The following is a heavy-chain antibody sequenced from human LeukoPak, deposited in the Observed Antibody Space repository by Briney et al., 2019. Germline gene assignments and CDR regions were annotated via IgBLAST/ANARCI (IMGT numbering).Heavy chain of an antibody. CDR2: ISYDGSNK. J-gene: IGHJ6*02. D-gene: IGHD3-22*01. CDR3: AKDQYYDSSGYSFYGMDV. V-gene: IGHV3-30*18. CDR1: GFTFSSYG. Sequence: SGGSLRLSCAASGFTFSSYGMHWVRQAPGKGLEWVAVISYDGSNKYYADSVKGRFTISRDNSKNTLYLQMNSLRAEDTAVYYCAKDQYYDSSGYSFYGMDVWGQGTTVTVSS.